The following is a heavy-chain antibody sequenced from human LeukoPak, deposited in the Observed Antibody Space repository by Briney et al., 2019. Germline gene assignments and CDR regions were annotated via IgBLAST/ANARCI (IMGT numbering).Heavy chain of an antibody. V-gene: IGHV1-2*02. D-gene: IGHD3-22*01. Sequence: GASVKVSCKASGYTFTGYYMHWVRQAPGQGLEWMGWINPNSGGTNYAQKFQGRVTMTRGTSISTAYMELSRLRSDDTAVYYCAREGDSSGYYYVFFDYWGQGTLVTVSS. CDR3: AREGDSSGYYYVFFDY. CDR2: INPNSGGT. CDR1: GYTFTGYY. J-gene: IGHJ4*02.